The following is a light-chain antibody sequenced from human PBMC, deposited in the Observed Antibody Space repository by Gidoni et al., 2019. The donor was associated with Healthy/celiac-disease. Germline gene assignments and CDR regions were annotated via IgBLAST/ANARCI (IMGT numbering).Light chain of an antibody. Sequence: ELVFTQSPASLSLSPAVRATLSCRATQSVSSYLAWYQQKPGQAPRLLMYDASNRATGIPARCSSSGGGTNVTLTISSLEPEDFAVYYCQQRSNWTPLTFGGGTKVEIK. CDR1: QSVSSY. CDR3: QQRSNWTPLT. V-gene: IGKV3-11*01. J-gene: IGKJ4*01. CDR2: DAS.